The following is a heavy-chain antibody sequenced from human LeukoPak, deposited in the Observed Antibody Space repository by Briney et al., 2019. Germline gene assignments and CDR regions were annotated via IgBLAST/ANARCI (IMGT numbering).Heavy chain of an antibody. D-gene: IGHD3-22*01. V-gene: IGHV1-46*01. CDR2: INPSGDST. CDR3: ARGIQLWLDVGRYYDSSGYYWIDY. Sequence: ASVKVSCKASGYTFTSYDMHWVRQAPGQGLEWMGIINPSGDSTSYAQKFQGRVTMTRDTSTSTVYMELSSLRSEDTAVYYCARGIQLWLDVGRYYDSSGYYWIDYWGQGTLVTVSS. CDR1: GYTFTSYD. J-gene: IGHJ4*02.